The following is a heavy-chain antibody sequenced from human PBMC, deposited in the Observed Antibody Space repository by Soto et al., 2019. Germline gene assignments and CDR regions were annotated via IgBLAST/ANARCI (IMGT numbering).Heavy chain of an antibody. CDR1: GFTVSSNY. Sequence: EVQLVESGGGLVQPGGSLRLSCAASGFTVSSNYMTWVRQAPGKGLEWVSVIYSGGSTYYADSVKGRFTISRDNSKNTLYLQMNSLGAEDTAVYYCARVGTTVTTKTYYYYYYMDVWGKGTTVTVSS. CDR2: IYSGGST. D-gene: IGHD4-4*01. J-gene: IGHJ6*03. V-gene: IGHV3-66*01. CDR3: ARVGTTVTTKTYYYYYYMDV.